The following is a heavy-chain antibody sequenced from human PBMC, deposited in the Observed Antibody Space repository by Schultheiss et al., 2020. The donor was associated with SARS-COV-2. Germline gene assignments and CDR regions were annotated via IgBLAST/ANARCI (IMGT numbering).Heavy chain of an antibody. V-gene: IGHV4-38-2*01. Sequence: SETLSLTCAVSGYSISSGYYWGWIRQPPGKGLEWLGSIYHSGSTNYNPSLKSRVTISVDTSKNQFSLKLSSVTAADTAVYYCARRTTRSDYWGQGTLVTVSS. CDR1: GYSISSGYY. CDR2: IYHSGST. CDR3: ARRTTRSDY. J-gene: IGHJ4*02. D-gene: IGHD4-11*01.